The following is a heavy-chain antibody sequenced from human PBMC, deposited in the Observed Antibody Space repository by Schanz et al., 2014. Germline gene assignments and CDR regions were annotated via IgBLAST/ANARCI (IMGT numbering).Heavy chain of an antibody. J-gene: IGHJ4*02. CDR1: GFTFSNYW. CDR3: ARIGGSVFDY. CDR2: ISGSGGST. Sequence: EVQLVESGGGLVQPGGSLRLSCAASGFTFSNYWMHWVRQAPGKGLEWVSAISGSGGSTYYADSLKGRFTISRDNAKNSLYLLMNSLRAEDTAVYYCARIGGSVFDYWAQGTLVAVSS. V-gene: IGHV3-21*04. D-gene: IGHD3-10*01.